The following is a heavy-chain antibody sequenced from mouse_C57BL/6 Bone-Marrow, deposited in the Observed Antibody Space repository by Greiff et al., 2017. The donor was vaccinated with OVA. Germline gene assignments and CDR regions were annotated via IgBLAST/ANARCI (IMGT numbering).Heavy chain of an antibody. CDR3: AKRGSYGWFAD. CDR1: GFSLTSYG. CDR2: IWSGGST. J-gene: IGHJ3*01. V-gene: IGHV2-5*01. Sequence: VQVVESGPGLVQPSQSLSITCTASGFSLTSYGVHWVRQSPGQGLEWLGVIWSGGSTAYNAAFMSRLSITKDNSKSQVFFKMNSLQADDTAIYYCAKRGSYGWFADWGQGTLVTVSA. D-gene: IGHD1-1*02.